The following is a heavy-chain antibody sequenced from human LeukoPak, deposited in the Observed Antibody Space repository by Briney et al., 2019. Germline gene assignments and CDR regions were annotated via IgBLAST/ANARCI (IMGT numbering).Heavy chain of an antibody. D-gene: IGHD3-16*01. J-gene: IGHJ5*02. Sequence: SETMSLTCTVYGGSISGSSYFWGWIRQPPGKGLDWFGSIYYSGSTYYNPSLESRVTISVDTSKNQFSRKLSSVTAADRVAYYGARNYGPWGQGTLVTVSS. CDR1: GGSISGSSYF. V-gene: IGHV4-39*01. CDR3: ARNYGP. CDR2: IYYSGST.